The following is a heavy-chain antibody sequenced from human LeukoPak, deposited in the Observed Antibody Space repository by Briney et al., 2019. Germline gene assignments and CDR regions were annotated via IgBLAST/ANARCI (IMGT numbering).Heavy chain of an antibody. J-gene: IGHJ4*02. V-gene: IGHV3-23*01. CDR1: GLTFSSYG. Sequence: GGSLRLSCAASGLTFSSYGMHWVRQAPGKGLEWVSAISGSGGSTYHADSVKGRFTISRDNSKNTLYLQMNSLRAEDTAVYYCAKEGYSSGLDYWGQGTLVTVSS. D-gene: IGHD6-19*01. CDR3: AKEGYSSGLDY. CDR2: ISGSGGST.